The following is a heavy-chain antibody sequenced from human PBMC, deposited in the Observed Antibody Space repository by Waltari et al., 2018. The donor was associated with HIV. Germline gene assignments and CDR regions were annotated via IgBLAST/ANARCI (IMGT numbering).Heavy chain of an antibody. Sequence: QLQMQESGPGLVKPSETLSPTCSVSGGSISSSDYYWGWIRQSPGTGLVWIGNIYYGGSTYYNPSLQSRVTISVDTSKNQFSLRLNSVTAADTAVYFCARHLRGHGFLAKLYYFDFWGQGALVTVSS. D-gene: IGHD3-3*01. CDR2: IYYGGST. CDR3: ARHLRGHGFLAKLYYFDF. J-gene: IGHJ4*02. V-gene: IGHV4-39*01. CDR1: GGSISSSDYY.